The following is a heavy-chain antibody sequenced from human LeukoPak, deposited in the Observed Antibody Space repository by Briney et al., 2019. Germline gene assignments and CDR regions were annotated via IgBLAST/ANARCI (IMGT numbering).Heavy chain of an antibody. J-gene: IGHJ4*02. CDR1: GGSISSYY. CDR2: IYYSGST. D-gene: IGHD5-24*01. V-gene: IGHV4-59*01. CDR3: ASGRDGSTLDY. Sequence: PSETLSLTCTVSGGSISSYYWSWIRQPPGKGLEWIGYIYYSGSTNYNPSLKSRVTISVDTSKNQFSLKLSSVTAADTAVYYCASGRDGSTLDYWGQGTLVTVSS.